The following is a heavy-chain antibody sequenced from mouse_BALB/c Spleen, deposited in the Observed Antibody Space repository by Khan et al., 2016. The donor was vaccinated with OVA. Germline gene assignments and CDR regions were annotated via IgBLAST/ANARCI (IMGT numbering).Heavy chain of an antibody. V-gene: IGHV9-3-1*01. Sequence: QIQWGQSGPELKKPGETVKISCKASGYTFTNYGMNWVKQAPGKGLKWMGWINTYTGEPTYADDFKGRFAFSLETSASTAYLQINNRKNEDTAIYFCAREGGSATWYFDVWGAGTTVTVSS. CDR3: AREGGSATWYFDV. CDR2: INTYTGEP. D-gene: IGHD1-2*01. CDR1: GYTFTNYG. J-gene: IGHJ1*01.